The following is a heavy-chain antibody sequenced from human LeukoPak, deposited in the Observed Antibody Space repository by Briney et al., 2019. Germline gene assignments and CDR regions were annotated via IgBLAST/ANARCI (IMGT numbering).Heavy chain of an antibody. Sequence: GESLKISCKGSGYSFTNYWIGWVRQMPGKSLESMGIFYPGDSDTRYSPSFEGQVTISADKSISTAYLQWSSLKASDTAMYYCARRSYNYDSSGYYAWYFDHWGQGTLVTVSS. D-gene: IGHD3-22*01. CDR1: GYSFTNYW. J-gene: IGHJ4*02. CDR2: FYPGDSDT. CDR3: ARRSYNYDSSGYYAWYFDH. V-gene: IGHV5-51*01.